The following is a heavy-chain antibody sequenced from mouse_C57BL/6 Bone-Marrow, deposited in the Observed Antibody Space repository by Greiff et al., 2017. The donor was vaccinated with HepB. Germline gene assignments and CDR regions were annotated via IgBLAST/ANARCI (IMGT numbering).Heavy chain of an antibody. CDR1: GFPLTSYG. Sequence: VQLQQSGPGLVAPSQSLSITCTVSGFPLTSYGVSWVRQPPGKGLEWLGVIWGDGSTNYHSALISRLSISKDNSKSQVFLKLNSLQTDDTATYYCAKPGTTVVGGHYAMDYWGQGTSVTVSS. CDR3: AKPGTTVVGGHYAMDY. D-gene: IGHD1-1*01. V-gene: IGHV2-3*01. J-gene: IGHJ4*01. CDR2: IWGDGST.